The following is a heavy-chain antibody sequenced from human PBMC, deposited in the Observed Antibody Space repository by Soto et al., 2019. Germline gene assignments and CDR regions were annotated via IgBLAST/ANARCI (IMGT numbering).Heavy chain of an antibody. CDR2: ISSSSSTI. D-gene: IGHD6-13*01. V-gene: IGHV3-48*01. J-gene: IGHJ5*02. CDR3: ARHPERIAQIGWFDP. Sequence: VGSLRLSCAASGFTFSSYSMNWVRQAPGKGPEWVSYISSSSSTIYYADSVKGRFTISRDNAKNSLYLQMNSLRAEDTAVYYCARHPERIAQIGWFDPWGQGTLVTVSS. CDR1: GFTFSSYS.